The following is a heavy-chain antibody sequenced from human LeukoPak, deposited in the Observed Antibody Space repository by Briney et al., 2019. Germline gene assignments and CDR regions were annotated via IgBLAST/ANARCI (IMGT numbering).Heavy chain of an antibody. Sequence: ASVKVSCKASGGTFSSYAISWVRQAPGQGLEWMGGIIPIFGTANYAQKFQGRVTITADESTSTAYMELSSLRSEDTAVYYCARVNWNYGQNWFDPWGQGTLVTVSS. J-gene: IGHJ5*02. CDR2: IIPIFGTA. CDR1: GGTFSSYA. CDR3: ARVNWNYGQNWFDP. D-gene: IGHD1-7*01. V-gene: IGHV1-69*13.